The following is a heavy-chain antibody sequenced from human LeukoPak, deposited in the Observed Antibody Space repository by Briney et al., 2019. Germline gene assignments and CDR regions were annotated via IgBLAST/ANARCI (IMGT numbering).Heavy chain of an antibody. CDR1: GFTFSSYG. CDR3: ARERDMEIGVSSGWYPGSDY. CDR2: IWYDGSNK. V-gene: IGHV3-33*01. D-gene: IGHD6-19*01. J-gene: IGHJ4*02. Sequence: GGSLRLSCAASGFTFSSYGMHWVRQAPGKGLEWVAVIWYDGSNKYYADSVKGRLTISRDNSKNTLYLQMNSLRAEDTAVYYCARERDMEIGVSSGWYPGSDYWGQGTLVTVSS.